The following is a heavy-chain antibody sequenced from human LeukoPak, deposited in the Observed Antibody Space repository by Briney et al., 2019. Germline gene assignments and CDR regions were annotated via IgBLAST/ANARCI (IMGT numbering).Heavy chain of an antibody. J-gene: IGHJ4*02. D-gene: IGHD3-10*01. CDR3: ASMLGSGSVSYLFDY. Sequence: SETLSLTFSVPGGSIISYYWSWVRQPPGKGLGCIGYIYYSGSTNYNPPLKSRVTISIDTSKNQFSLKLRSVTAADTAVYYCASMLGSGSVSYLFDYWGQGTLVTVSS. CDR1: GGSIISYY. V-gene: IGHV4-59*01. CDR2: IYYSGST.